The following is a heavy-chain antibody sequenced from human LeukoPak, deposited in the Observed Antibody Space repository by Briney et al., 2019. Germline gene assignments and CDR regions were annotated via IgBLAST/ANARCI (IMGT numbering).Heavy chain of an antibody. Sequence: PGGSLRLSCAASGFTFSSYSMNWIRQPPGKGLEWIGSIYYSGSTYYNPSLKSRVTISVDTSKNQFSLKLSSVTAADTAVYYCARTNYYYYYMDVWGKGTTVTVSS. J-gene: IGHJ6*03. CDR1: GFTFSSYS. V-gene: IGHV4-39*07. CDR3: ARTNYYYYYMDV. CDR2: IYYSGST.